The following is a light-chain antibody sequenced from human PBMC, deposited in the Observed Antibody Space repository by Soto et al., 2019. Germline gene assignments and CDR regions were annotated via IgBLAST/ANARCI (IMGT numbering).Light chain of an antibody. V-gene: IGLV2-23*02. J-gene: IGLJ2*01. CDR1: SSDGGSYNL. CDR3: CSYAGSSALDVV. Sequence: QSALTQPASVSGSPGQSITISCTGTSSDGGSYNLVSWYQQHPGKAPKLLIYEVSKRPSGVSNRFSGSKSGNTACLTISGLQAEDESDYYCCSYAGSSALDVVFGGGTKLTVL. CDR2: EVS.